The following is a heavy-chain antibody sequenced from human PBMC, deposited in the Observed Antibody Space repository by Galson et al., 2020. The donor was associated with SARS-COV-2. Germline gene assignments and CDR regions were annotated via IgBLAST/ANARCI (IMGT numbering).Heavy chain of an antibody. CDR1: GFTFRSYA. CDR3: AKDLEFYFESSGYYHGGSYYYGLDV. V-gene: IGHV3-23*01. CDR2: ISGRGDIT. Sequence: TGGSLRLSCAASGFTFRSYAMRWVRQAPGKGLEWVSVISGRGDITYYADSVKGRFTISRDNSKNTLFLQMNSLRADDTAVYFCAKDLEFYFESSGYYHGGSYYYGLDVWGQGTSVTVS. J-gene: IGHJ6*02. D-gene: IGHD3-22*01.